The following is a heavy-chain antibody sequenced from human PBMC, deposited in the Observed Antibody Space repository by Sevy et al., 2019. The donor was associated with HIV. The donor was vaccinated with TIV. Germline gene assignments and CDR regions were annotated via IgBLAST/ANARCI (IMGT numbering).Heavy chain of an antibody. J-gene: IGHJ4*02. Sequence: GGSLRLSCAASGFPVSSNYMSWVRQAPGKGLEWASVIYSDGSTYHADSVKGRFTISRDNSKNTLYLQMNSLRVEDTAVYYCERGKSGYGYGLDYWGQGTLVTVSS. D-gene: IGHD5-18*01. CDR2: IYSDGST. V-gene: IGHV3-66*01. CDR1: GFPVSSNY. CDR3: ERGKSGYGYGLDY.